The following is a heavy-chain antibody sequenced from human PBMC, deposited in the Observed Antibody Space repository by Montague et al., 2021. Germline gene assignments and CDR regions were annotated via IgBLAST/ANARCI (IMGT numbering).Heavy chain of an antibody. V-gene: IGHV3-23*01. CDR1: GFTFSSYA. Sequence: SLRLSCAASGFTFSSYAMNWVRQTPGKGLEWVSAISANGDRTYYAGSVKGRFTISRDNTKSTLYLQMNSLRAEDAAVYYCATERGLRLAWYGENDSWGQGTLGTRSS. CDR2: ISANGDRT. D-gene: IGHD3-10*01. CDR3: ATERGLRLAWYGENDS. J-gene: IGHJ4*02.